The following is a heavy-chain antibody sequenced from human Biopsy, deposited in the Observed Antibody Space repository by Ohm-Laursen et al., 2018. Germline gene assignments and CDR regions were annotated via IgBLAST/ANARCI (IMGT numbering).Heavy chain of an antibody. CDR2: ISSNGGGR. CDR1: GFTLSNYA. D-gene: IGHD3-22*01. CDR3: ARDAHESSGYIGWFDS. Sequence: SLRLSCAASGFTLSNYALHWLRQAPGQGLAPVSTISSNGGGRFYANSVKGRFTISRDNSKNTLYLQMDSLRTVDMAVYYCARDAHESSGYIGWFDSRGQGSLVTVSS. J-gene: IGHJ5*01. V-gene: IGHV3-64*01.